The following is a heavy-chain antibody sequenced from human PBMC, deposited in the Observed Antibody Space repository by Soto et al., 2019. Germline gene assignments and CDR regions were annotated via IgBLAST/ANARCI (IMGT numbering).Heavy chain of an antibody. Sequence: QVQLVESGGGVVQPGRSLRLSCAASGFTFSSYAMHWVRQAPGKGLEWVAVISYDGSNKYYADSVKGRFTISRDNSKNPLYLQMNSLRAEDTAVYYCARDPYCISTSCYIGGYYFDYWGQGTLVTVSS. D-gene: IGHD2-2*01. CDR1: GFTFSSYA. CDR3: ARDPYCISTSCYIGGYYFDY. V-gene: IGHV3-30-3*01. CDR2: ISYDGSNK. J-gene: IGHJ4*02.